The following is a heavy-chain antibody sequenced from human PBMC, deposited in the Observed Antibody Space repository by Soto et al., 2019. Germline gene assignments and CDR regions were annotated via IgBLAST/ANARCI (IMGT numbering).Heavy chain of an antibody. CDR3: ARVGGYGMDV. J-gene: IGHJ6*02. Sequence: SETLSLTCTVSGGSISSGYYWGWIRQPPGKGLEWIGSIYHSGSTYYNPSLKSRVTISVDTSKNQFSLKLSSVTAADTAVYYCARVGGYGMDVWGQGTTVTVSS. CDR1: GGSISSGYY. CDR2: IYHSGST. V-gene: IGHV4-38-2*02. D-gene: IGHD3-10*01.